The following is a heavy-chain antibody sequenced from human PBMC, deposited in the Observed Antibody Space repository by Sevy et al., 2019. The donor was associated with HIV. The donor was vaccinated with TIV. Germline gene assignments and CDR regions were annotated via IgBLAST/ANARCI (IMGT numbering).Heavy chain of an antibody. CDR3: ARRSDCDI. J-gene: IGHJ3*02. CDR2: VYYTGGT. CDR1: GGSINSDH. Sequence: SETLSLTCTVSGGSINSDHWNWIRQPPGKGLEWIGYVYYTGGTNYNPSLKNRVTISVDRTKNQFSLKLTSVTAADTAGYDGARRSDCDIWGQGTMVTVSS. D-gene: IGHD2-21*02. V-gene: IGHV4-59*08.